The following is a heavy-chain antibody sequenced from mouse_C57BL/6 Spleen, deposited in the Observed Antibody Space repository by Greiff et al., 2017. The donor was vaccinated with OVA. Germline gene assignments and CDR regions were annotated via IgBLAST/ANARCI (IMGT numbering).Heavy chain of an antibody. J-gene: IGHJ3*01. D-gene: IGHD1-1*01. CDR3: AGGDCYGSGYGTWFAY. V-gene: IGHV1-15*01. Sequence: QVQLQQSGAELVRPGASVTLSCKASGYTFTDYEMHWVKQTPVHGLEWIGAIDPETGGTAYNQKFKGKAILTADKSSSTAYMELRSLTSEDSAVYYCAGGDCYGSGYGTWFAYWGQGTLVTVSA. CDR1: GYTFTDYE. CDR2: IDPETGGT.